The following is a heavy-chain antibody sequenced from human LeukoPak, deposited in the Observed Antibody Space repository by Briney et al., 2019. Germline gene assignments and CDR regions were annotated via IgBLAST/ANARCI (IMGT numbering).Heavy chain of an antibody. CDR2: IYSGGST. CDR1: GFTVSSNY. V-gene: IGHV3-53*04. D-gene: IGHD5-18*01. CDR3: ASDTRYSYGNTDYYYYGMDV. Sequence: PGGSLRLSCAASGFTVSSNYMSWVRQAPGKGLEWVSVIYSGGSTYYADSVKGRFTISRHNSKNTLYLQMNSLRAEDTAVYYCASDTRYSYGNTDYYYYGMDVWGQGTTVTVSS. J-gene: IGHJ6*02.